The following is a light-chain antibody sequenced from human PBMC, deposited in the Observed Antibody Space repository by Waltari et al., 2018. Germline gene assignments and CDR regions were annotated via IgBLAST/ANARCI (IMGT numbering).Light chain of an antibody. CDR1: QGIYNY. V-gene: IGKV1-27*01. J-gene: IGKJ4*01. Sequence: DIQMTKSPSSLSASVGDRVTITCRASQGIYNYLAWYQQKPGKVPSLLIYAASTLQSGVPSRFSGSGSGTDFTLTISNLQPEDVATYYCQKYNSAPRTFGGGTKVEI. CDR2: AAS. CDR3: QKYNSAPRT.